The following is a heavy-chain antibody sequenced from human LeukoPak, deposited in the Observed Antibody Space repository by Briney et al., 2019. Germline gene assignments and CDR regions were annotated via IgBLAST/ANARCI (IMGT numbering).Heavy chain of an antibody. V-gene: IGHV3-66*01. CDR1: GFTVSSNY. CDR2: IYSGPTT. CDR3: ARDGSQRSLAY. Sequence: GGSLRLSCAASGFTVSSNYMSWVRQAPGKGLEWVSVIYSGPTTYYADSVKGRFTISRDNSKNTLYLQMNSLRAEDTAVYYCARDGSQRSLAYWGQGTLVTVSS. J-gene: IGHJ4*02. D-gene: IGHD1-26*01.